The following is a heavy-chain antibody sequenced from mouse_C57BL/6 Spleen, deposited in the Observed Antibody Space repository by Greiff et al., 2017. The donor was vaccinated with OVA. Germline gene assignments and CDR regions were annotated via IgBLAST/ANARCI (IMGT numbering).Heavy chain of an antibody. V-gene: IGHV1-55*01. CDR1: GYTFTIYW. J-gene: IGHJ4*01. D-gene: IGHD1-1*02. CDR3: ATDLWNYAMNY. CDR2: IYPGSGST. Sequence: QVQLQQPGAELVKPGASVKMSCKASGYTFTIYWITWVNQRPGQGLEWMGDIYPGSGSTNYNGKFKCKATLTVDTSSSTAYMRLSSLTSVDSAVYYCATDLWNYAMNYWSEGASDTFTS.